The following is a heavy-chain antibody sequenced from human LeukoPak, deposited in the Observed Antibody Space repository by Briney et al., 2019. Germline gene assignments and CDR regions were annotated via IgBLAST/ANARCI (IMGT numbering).Heavy chain of an antibody. D-gene: IGHD3-10*01. CDR1: GFTFSSYG. V-gene: IGHV3-30*02. CDR3: AKSVPAIRGEIDY. J-gene: IGHJ4*02. Sequence: GGSLRLSCAASGFTFSSYGMHWARQAPGKGLEWVAFIRYDGSNKNYVDSVKGRFTISRDNSKNTLYLQMNSLRAEDTAVYYCAKSVPAIRGEIDYWGQGTLVTVSS. CDR2: IRYDGSNK.